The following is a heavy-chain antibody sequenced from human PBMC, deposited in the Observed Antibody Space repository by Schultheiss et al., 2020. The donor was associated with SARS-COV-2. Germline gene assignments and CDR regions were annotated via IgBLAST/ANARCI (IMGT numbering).Heavy chain of an antibody. CDR1: GGSISSSSYY. D-gene: IGHD2-2*01. V-gene: IGHV4-61*05. J-gene: IGHJ5*02. Sequence: SETLSLTCTVSGGSISSSSYYWGWIRQPPGKGLEWIGYIYYSGSTNYNPSLKSRVTMSVDTSKNQFSLKLSSVTAADTAVYYCARLRTEYCSSTSCYGWFDPWGQGTLVTVSS. CDR2: IYYSGST. CDR3: ARLRTEYCSSTSCYGWFDP.